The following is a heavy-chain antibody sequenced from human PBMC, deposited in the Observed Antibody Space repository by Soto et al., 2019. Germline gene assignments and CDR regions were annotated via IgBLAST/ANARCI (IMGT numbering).Heavy chain of an antibody. D-gene: IGHD6-19*01. CDR1: GFTFSSYR. Sequence: GGSLRLSCAASGFTFSSYRMHWVRQAPGKGLVWVSGINSEGSSTSYADSVKGRFTISRDNAKNTVNLQMNSLRAEDTAVYYCAREMSIAVAGTQDYWGQGTLVTVSS. J-gene: IGHJ4*02. CDR3: AREMSIAVAGTQDY. CDR2: INSEGSST. V-gene: IGHV3-74*01.